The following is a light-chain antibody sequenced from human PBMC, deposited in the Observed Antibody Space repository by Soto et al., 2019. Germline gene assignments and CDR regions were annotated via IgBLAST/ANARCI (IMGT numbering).Light chain of an antibody. V-gene: IGLV2-14*01. CDR3: SSYTSSSTLAV. J-gene: IGLJ3*02. Sequence: QSVLTQPASVSGSPGQSITISCTGTSSDVGGYNYVSWYQQHPGKAPKLMIYEVSNRPSGVSNRFSGSKSGNTASLTISGLQAEDEADYYCSSYTSSSTLAVFGGGTKLIVL. CDR2: EVS. CDR1: SSDVGGYNY.